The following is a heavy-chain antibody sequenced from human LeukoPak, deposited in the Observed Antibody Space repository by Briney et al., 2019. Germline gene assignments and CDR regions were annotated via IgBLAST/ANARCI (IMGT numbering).Heavy chain of an antibody. Sequence: ASVTVSCKTSGYTFTSFDINRVRQATGQGLEWLGWMNPYSHKTGYAQKFQGRVTFTGDTSKRTAYMEVSNLTSEDTAVYYCARAPSPYYYDSSAYYSDYWGQGTLVTVSS. CDR3: ARAPSPYYYDSSAYYSDY. D-gene: IGHD3-22*01. V-gene: IGHV1-8*03. J-gene: IGHJ4*02. CDR2: MNPYSHKT. CDR1: GYTFTSFD.